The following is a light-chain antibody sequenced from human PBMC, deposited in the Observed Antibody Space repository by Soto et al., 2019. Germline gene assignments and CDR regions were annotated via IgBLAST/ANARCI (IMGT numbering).Light chain of an antibody. V-gene: IGKV3-11*01. CDR1: QSVSSY. Sequence: EIVLTQSPATLAFSPGERCTLSCRASQSVSSYLAWYQQKPGQAPRLLIYDASNRATGIPARFSGSGSGTDFTLTISSLEPEDFAVYYCQQRSNWPPITFGQGTRLEI. CDR3: QQRSNWPPIT. J-gene: IGKJ5*01. CDR2: DAS.